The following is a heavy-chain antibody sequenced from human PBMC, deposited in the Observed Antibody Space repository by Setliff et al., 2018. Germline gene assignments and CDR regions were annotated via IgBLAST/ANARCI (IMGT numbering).Heavy chain of an antibody. CDR1: GGSISSGGYY. V-gene: IGHV4-31*03. Sequence: SETLSLTCTVSGGSISSGGYYWSWIRQHPGKGLEWIGYIYYSGSTSYYNPSLKSRVTISVDTSKNQFSLKLSSVTAADTAVYYCARGMTVGPYYSDYWGQGTLVTVSS. CDR3: ARGMTVGPYYSDY. D-gene: IGHD2-21*02. CDR2: IYYSGSTS. J-gene: IGHJ4*02.